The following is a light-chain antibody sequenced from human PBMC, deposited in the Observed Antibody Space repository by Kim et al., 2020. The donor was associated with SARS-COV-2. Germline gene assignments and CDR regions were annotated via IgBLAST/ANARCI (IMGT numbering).Light chain of an antibody. CDR1: SSDVGGYKY. CDR2: DVH. J-gene: IGLJ2*01. Sequence: GQSITISCTGISSDVGGYKYVSWYQKYPGKTPKRMIYDVHNRPSGVSNRVFGSEAADTASLTISGLQAEDEADYYCSSYTSSSTLVFGGGTKLTVL. V-gene: IGLV2-14*03. CDR3: SSYTSSSTLV.